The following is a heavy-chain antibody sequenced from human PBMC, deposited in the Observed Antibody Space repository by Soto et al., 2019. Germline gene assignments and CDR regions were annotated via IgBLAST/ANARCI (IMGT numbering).Heavy chain of an antibody. D-gene: IGHD3-22*01. CDR2: IFYSGTT. CDR1: GGSISSSGYY. V-gene: IGHV4-39*01. CDR3: ARHYYDSSGYPAPYYHGMDV. Sequence: SETLSLTCTVSGGSISSSGYYWGWIRQSPGKGLEWIGTIFYSGTTYYNPSLESRITISQDTSNNQFSLKLTSVTAADTAVYYCARHYYDSSGYPAPYYHGMDVWGQGTTVTVPS. J-gene: IGHJ6*01.